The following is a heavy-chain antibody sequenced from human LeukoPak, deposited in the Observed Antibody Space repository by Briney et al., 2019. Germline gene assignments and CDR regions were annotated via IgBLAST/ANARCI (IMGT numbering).Heavy chain of an antibody. CDR2: IYPGDSDT. V-gene: IGHV5-51*01. D-gene: IGHD2-15*01. Sequence: NRGESLKISCKGSGYSFTSYWIGWVRQMPGKGLEWMGIIYPGDSDTRYSPSFQGQVTISADKSISTAYLQWSSLKASDTAMYYCAREDTGYCSGGSCYFADYWGQGTLVTVSS. CDR3: AREDTGYCSGGSCYFADY. CDR1: GYSFTSYW. J-gene: IGHJ4*02.